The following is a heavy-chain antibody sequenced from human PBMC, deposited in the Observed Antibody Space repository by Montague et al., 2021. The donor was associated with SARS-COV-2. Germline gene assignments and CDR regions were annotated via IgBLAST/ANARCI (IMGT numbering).Heavy chain of an antibody. CDR2: ISDSGST. D-gene: IGHD2-15*01. CDR3: ARHYSATLPAVY. CDR1: GGSINSFC. Sequence: SETLSLTCTVSGGSINSFCWSWFRQPPGKGLEWIGYISDSGSTNYNPSLTSRVTMSVDTSKNQFSLKVNSVTAADTAVYYCARHYSATLPAVYWGQGTLVTVSS. J-gene: IGHJ4*02. V-gene: IGHV4-59*08.